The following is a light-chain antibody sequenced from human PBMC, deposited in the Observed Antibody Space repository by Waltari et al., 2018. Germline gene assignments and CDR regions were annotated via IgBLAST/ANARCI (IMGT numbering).Light chain of an antibody. J-gene: IGLJ2*01. CDR1: SGDIGTYKY. CDR2: EVS. CDR3: CSYTTASTVV. V-gene: IGLV2-14*01. Sequence: QSALTHPASVSGSPGQSITISCTGTSGDIGTYKYVSWYQNHPDKAPKLIIYEVSNRPSGVSNRFSGSKSGNTASLTISGLQTEDESHYYCCSYTTASTVVFGGGTKVTVL.